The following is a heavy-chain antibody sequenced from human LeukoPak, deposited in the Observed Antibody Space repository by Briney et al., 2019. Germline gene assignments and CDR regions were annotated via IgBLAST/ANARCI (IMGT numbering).Heavy chain of an antibody. CDR2: ISYDGSNK. V-gene: IGHV3-30*03. CDR1: GFTFSSYG. Sequence: GGSLRLSCAASGFTFSSYGMSWVRQAPGKGLEWVAVISYDGSNKYYADSVKGRFTISRDNSKNTLYLQMNSLRAEDTAVYYCARAFGSDYWGQGTLVTVSS. J-gene: IGHJ4*02. CDR3: ARAFGSDY. D-gene: IGHD3-10*01.